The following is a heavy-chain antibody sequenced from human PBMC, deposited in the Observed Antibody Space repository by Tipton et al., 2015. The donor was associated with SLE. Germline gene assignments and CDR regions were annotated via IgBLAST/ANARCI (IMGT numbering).Heavy chain of an antibody. CDR2: INHSGST. V-gene: IGHV4-34*01. CDR3: SASITIFGVADY. Sequence: LRLSCAVYGGSFSGYYWSWIRQPPGKGLEWIGEINHSGSTNYNPSLKSRVTISVDTSKNQFSLKLSSVTAADTAVYYCSASITIFGVADYWGQGTLVTVSS. D-gene: IGHD3-3*01. J-gene: IGHJ4*02. CDR1: GGSFSGYY.